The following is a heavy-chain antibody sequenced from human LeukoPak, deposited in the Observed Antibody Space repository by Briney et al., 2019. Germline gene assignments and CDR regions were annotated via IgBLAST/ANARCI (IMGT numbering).Heavy chain of an antibody. CDR3: ARDSSSSQTVFDY. V-gene: IGHV3-48*04. CDR2: ISSSGSTI. J-gene: IGHJ4*02. CDR1: GFTFSSYG. Sequence: GGSLRLSCAASGFTFSSYGMHWVRQAPGKGLEWVSYISSSGSTIYYADSVKGRFTISRDNAKNSLYLQMNSLRAEDTAVYYCARDSSSSQTVFDYWGQGTLVTVSS. D-gene: IGHD6-6*01.